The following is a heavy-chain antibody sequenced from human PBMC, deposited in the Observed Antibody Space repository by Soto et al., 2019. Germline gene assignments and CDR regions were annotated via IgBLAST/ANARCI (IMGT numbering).Heavy chain of an antibody. D-gene: IGHD3-10*01. CDR1: GGSFSGYY. CDR2: INHSGST. CDR3: ARGPRKVPRKHWFDP. J-gene: IGHJ5*02. V-gene: IGHV4-34*01. Sequence: PSETLSLTCAVYGGSFSGYYWSWIRQPPGKGLEWIGEINHSGSTNYNPSLKSRVTISVDTSKNQFSLKLSSVTAADTAVYYCARGPRKVPRKHWFDPWGQVTLVS.